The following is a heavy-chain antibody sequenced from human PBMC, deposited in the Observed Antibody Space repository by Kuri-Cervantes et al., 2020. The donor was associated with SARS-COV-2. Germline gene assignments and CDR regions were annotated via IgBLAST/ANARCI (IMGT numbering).Heavy chain of an antibody. Sequence: ESLKISCTVSGYSISSGYHWGWIRQPPGKGLEWIGSIYYSGSTYYNPSLKSRVTISVDTSKNQFSLKLSSVTAADTAVYYCARQGGQLVLHWYFDLWGRGTLVTVSS. V-gene: IGHV4-38-2*02. J-gene: IGHJ2*01. D-gene: IGHD6-6*01. CDR2: IYYSGST. CDR3: ARQGGQLVLHWYFDL. CDR1: GYSISSGYH.